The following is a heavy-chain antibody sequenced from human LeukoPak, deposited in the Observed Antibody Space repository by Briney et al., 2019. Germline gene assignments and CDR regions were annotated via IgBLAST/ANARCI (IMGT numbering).Heavy chain of an antibody. Sequence: ASVKVSCKASGYTFTGYYMHWVRQAPGQGLEGMGWINPNSGGTNYAQKCQGRVTMTRDTSISTAYMELSRLRSDDTAVYYCARDLVTTFFDYWGQGTLVTVSS. CDR1: GYTFTGYY. CDR2: INPNSGGT. V-gene: IGHV1-2*02. CDR3: ARDLVTTFFDY. D-gene: IGHD4-17*01. J-gene: IGHJ4*02.